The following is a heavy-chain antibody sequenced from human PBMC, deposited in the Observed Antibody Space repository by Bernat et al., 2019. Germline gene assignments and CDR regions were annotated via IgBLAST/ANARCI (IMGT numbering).Heavy chain of an antibody. CDR1: GFTFSNYG. CDR2: ISYDGSNK. V-gene: IGHV3-30*18. Sequence: QVQLVESGGGVVQPGRSLRLSCAASGFTFSNYGMHWVRQAPGKGLGWVAVISYDGSNKYYADSVKGRFTISRDNSKNTLYLQMNSLRAEDTAVYYCAKERHDSSGYYVGMAVWGQGTMVTVSS. J-gene: IGHJ6*02. D-gene: IGHD3-22*01. CDR3: AKERHDSSGYYVGMAV.